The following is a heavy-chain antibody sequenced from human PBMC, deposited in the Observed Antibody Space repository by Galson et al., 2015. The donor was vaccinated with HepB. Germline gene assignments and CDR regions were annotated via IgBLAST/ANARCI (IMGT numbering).Heavy chain of an antibody. CDR3: ARDRRRMYYDFWSRTPDYYGMDV. J-gene: IGHJ6*02. CDR2: IKQDGSEK. V-gene: IGHV3-7*03. Sequence: SLRLSCAASGFTFRSYWMSWVRQAPGKGLEWVANIKQDGSEKYYVDSVKGRFTISRDNAKNSLYLQMNSLRAEDTDVYYCARDRRRMYYDFWSRTPDYYGMDVWGQGTTVTVSS. CDR1: GFTFRSYW. D-gene: IGHD3-3*01.